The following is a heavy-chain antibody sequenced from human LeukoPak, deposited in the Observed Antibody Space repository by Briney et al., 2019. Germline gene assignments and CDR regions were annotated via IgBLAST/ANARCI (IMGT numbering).Heavy chain of an antibody. Sequence: ASVKVSCKASGYTFTSYGISWVRQAPGQGLEWMGWISAYSGNTNYAQKLQGRVTMTTDTSTSTAYMELRSLRSDDTAVYYCARDLRVVPAAMDYYYMDVWGKGTTVTVSS. J-gene: IGHJ6*03. CDR1: GYTFTSYG. V-gene: IGHV1-18*01. CDR2: ISAYSGNT. D-gene: IGHD2-2*01. CDR3: ARDLRVVPAAMDYYYMDV.